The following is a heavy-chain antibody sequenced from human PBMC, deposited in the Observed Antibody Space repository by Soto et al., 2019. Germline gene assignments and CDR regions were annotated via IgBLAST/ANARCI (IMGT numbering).Heavy chain of an antibody. V-gene: IGHV1-69*02. CDR2: IIPILGIA. D-gene: IGHD4-17*01. CDR3: AGGDLGDYESEYYFDY. J-gene: IGHJ4*02. Sequence: QVQLVQSGAEVKKPGSSVKVSCKASGGTFSSYTISWVRQAPGQGLEWMGRIIPILGIANYAQKFQGRVTITADKSTSTAYMELSSLRSEDTAVYYCAGGDLGDYESEYYFDYWGQGTLVTVSS. CDR1: GGTFSSYT.